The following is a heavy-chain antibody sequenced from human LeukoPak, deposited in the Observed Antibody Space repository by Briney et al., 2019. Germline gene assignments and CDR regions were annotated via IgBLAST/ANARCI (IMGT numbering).Heavy chain of an antibody. CDR1: GFSFNDYA. Sequence: RPGGSLRLSCATSGFSFNDYAMHWVRQVPGKGLEWVSSISWNSDSIGYADSVKGRFTISRDNAKNFLYLQMNNLRPEDTALYSCAKSVDTVYGHYHYYPVDVWGQGTTVIVSS. CDR2: ISWNSDSI. CDR3: AKSVDTVYGHYHYYPVDV. J-gene: IGHJ6*02. D-gene: IGHD5-18*01. V-gene: IGHV3-9*01.